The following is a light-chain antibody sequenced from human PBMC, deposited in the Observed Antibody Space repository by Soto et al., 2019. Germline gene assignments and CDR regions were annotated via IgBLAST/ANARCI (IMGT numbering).Light chain of an antibody. J-gene: IGLJ2*01. CDR1: SGHSSYA. CDR2: LNSDGSH. Sequence: QSVLTQSPSASASLGASVKLTCTLSSGHSSYAIAWHQQQPEKGPRYLMKLNSDGSHSKGYGIPDRFSGSSSGAERYLTISSLQSEDEADYYCQTWGTGIQVFGGGTKLTVL. CDR3: QTWGTGIQV. V-gene: IGLV4-69*01.